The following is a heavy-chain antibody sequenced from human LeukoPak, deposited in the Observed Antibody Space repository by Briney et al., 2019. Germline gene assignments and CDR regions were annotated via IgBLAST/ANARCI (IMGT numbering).Heavy chain of an antibody. CDR1: GVSITSNY. CDR3: ARSSGHSYGDFDY. Sequence: NPSETLSLTCSVSGVSITSNYWRWIRQPPGKGLEWLGYTHHSGATSYNPSLKSRSTMSLDTSNNQFSLKLSSVTAADTAVYYCARSSGHSYGDFDYWGQGNLVTVSS. CDR2: THHSGAT. J-gene: IGHJ4*02. D-gene: IGHD5-18*01. V-gene: IGHV4-59*01.